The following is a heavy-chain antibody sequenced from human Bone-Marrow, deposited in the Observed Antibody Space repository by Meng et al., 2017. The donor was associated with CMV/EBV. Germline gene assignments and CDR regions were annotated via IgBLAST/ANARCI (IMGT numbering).Heavy chain of an antibody. J-gene: IGHJ6*02. V-gene: IGHV4-34*01. CDR1: GGSFSGYY. CDR2: INHSGST. CDR3: ARDGLGATVAYYYGMDV. D-gene: IGHD1-26*01. Sequence: SETLSLTCAVYGGSFSGYYWSWIRQPPGKGLEWIGEINHSGSTNYNPSLKSRVTISVDTSKNQFSLKLSSVTAADTAVYYCARDGLGATVAYYYGMDVWGQGTTVTVSS.